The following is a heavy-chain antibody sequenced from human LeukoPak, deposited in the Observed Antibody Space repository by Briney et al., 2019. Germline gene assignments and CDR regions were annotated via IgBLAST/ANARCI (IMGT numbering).Heavy chain of an antibody. V-gene: IGHV3-30*18. D-gene: IGHD3-3*02. J-gene: IGHJ4*02. CDR2: ISYDGSNK. CDR3: AKGISELRTFDY. CDR1: GFTFSSYG. Sequence: GGSLRLSCAASGFTFSSYGMHWVRQAPGKGLEWVAVISYDGSNKYYVNSVRGRFTISRDNSKNTLYLQMNSLRAEDTALYYCAKGISELRTFDYWGQGTLVTVSS.